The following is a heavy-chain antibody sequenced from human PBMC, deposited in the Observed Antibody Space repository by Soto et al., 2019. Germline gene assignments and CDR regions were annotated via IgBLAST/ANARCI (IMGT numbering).Heavy chain of an antibody. CDR3: ARVVAGAEAWFGP. D-gene: IGHD2-2*01. CDR1: GGTFSSYA. CDR2: IIPIFGTA. Sequence: ASVKVSCKASGGTFSSYAISWVRQAPGQGLEWMGGIIPIFGTANYAQKFQGRVTITADESTSTAYMELSSLRSEDTAVYYCARVVAGAEAWFGPWGQGTLVTVSS. J-gene: IGHJ5*02. V-gene: IGHV1-69*13.